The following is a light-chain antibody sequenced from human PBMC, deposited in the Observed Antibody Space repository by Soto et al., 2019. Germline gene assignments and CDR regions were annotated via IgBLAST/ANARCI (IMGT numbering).Light chain of an antibody. CDR1: SSDVGGYDY. J-gene: IGLJ1*01. CDR3: TSYAGNDVYV. V-gene: IGLV2-8*01. Sequence: QSALAQPPSASGAPGQSVTISCTGTSSDVGGYDYVSWYQQHPGKAPKLMIYEVSKRPSGVPDRFSASKSGNTASLTVSGLQAEHEAHYHCTSYAGNDVYVFGTGTNVTVL. CDR2: EVS.